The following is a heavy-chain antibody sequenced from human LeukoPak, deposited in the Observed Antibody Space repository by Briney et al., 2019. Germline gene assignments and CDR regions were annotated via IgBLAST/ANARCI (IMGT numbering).Heavy chain of an antibody. CDR1: GFTFSSYA. D-gene: IGHD3-10*01. J-gene: IGHJ4*02. Sequence: GGSLRLSCAASGFTFSSYAMSWVRQAPGKGLEWVSAISGSGGSTYYADSVKGRFTISRDNSKNTLYLQMNSLRAEDTAVYYCASDEGSGSYYTDYFDYWGQGTLVTVSS. V-gene: IGHV3-23*01. CDR2: ISGSGGST. CDR3: ASDEGSGSYYTDYFDY.